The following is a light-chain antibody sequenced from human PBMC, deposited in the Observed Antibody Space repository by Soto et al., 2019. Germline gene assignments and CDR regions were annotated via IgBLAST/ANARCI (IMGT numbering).Light chain of an antibody. Sequence: EVVLTQSPVTLSLSPGERATLSCRASQSVSSPYLAWYQQKPGQPPRLLIYGASSRATDIPDRFIGSGSGPEFTLTIARLAPEDLAMYYCQQYGSSPFTFGPGTKVDI. CDR3: QQYGSSPFT. V-gene: IGKV3-20*01. CDR2: GAS. J-gene: IGKJ3*01. CDR1: QSVSSPY.